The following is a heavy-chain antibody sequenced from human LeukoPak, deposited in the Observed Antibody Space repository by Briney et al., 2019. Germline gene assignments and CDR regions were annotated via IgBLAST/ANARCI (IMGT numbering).Heavy chain of an antibody. Sequence: KFQGRVTITRDTSASTAYMELSSLRSEDTAVYYCASRAVAGSGIGNYFDYWGQGTLVTVSS. D-gene: IGHD6-19*01. J-gene: IGHJ4*02. V-gene: IGHV1-3*01. CDR3: ASRAVAGSGIGNYFDY.